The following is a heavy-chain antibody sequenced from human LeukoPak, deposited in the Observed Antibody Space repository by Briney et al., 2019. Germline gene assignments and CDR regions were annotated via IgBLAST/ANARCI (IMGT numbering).Heavy chain of an antibody. J-gene: IGHJ5*02. CDR3: ARQKAHSSGWYDLLDP. CDR2: ISYDGSNK. Sequence: GGSLRLSCAASGFTFSSYAMHWVRQAPGKGLEWVAVISYDGSNKYYADSVKGRFTISRDNSENTLYLQMNSLRAEDTAVYYCARQKAHSSGWYDLLDPWGQGTLVTVSS. CDR1: GFTFSSYA. V-gene: IGHV3-30-3*01. D-gene: IGHD6-19*01.